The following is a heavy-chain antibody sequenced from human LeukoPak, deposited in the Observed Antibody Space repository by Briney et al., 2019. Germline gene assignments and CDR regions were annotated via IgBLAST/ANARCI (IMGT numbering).Heavy chain of an antibody. CDR3: AKLIGDESF. D-gene: IGHD7-27*01. V-gene: IGHV3-48*01. CDR1: GFTFSSYS. Sequence: GGSLRLSCAASGFTFSSYSMTWVRQAPGKGLEWVSYISSSSSTIYYANSVKGRFTISRDNSKNTLYLQMNSLRVEDKALYYCAKLIGDESFWGQGTLVTVSS. CDR2: ISSSSSTI. J-gene: IGHJ4*02.